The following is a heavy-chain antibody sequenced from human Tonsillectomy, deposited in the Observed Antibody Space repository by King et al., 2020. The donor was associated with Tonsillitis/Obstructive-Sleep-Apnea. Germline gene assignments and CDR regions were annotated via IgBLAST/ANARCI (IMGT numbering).Heavy chain of an antibody. V-gene: IGHV3-49*05. D-gene: IGHD3-9*01. CDR1: GFTFGDYA. CDR2: ISSKAYGGTT. Sequence: VQLVESGGGLVKPGRSLRLSCTASGFTFGDYAMSWFRQAPGKGLEWVGFISSKAYGGTTEYAASVKGRFTISRDDSKSIAYLQMNSLKTEDTAVYYCTRDEGLKLRYFDHYFDYWGQGTLVTVSS. CDR3: TRDEGLKLRYFDHYFDY. J-gene: IGHJ4*02.